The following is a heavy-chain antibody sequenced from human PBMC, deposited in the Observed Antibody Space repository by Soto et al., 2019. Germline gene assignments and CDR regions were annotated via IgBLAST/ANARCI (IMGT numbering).Heavy chain of an antibody. V-gene: IGHV3-23*01. CDR2: ISGSGGST. CDR3: AKARTATVTYFDY. Sequence: PGESLRLSCAASGFTFGSYAMSWVRQAPGKGLEWVSAISGSGGSTYYADSVKGRFTISRDNSKNTLYLQMNSLRAEDTAVYYCAKARTATVTYFDYWGQGTLVTVSS. J-gene: IGHJ4*02. CDR1: GFTFGSYA. D-gene: IGHD4-17*01.